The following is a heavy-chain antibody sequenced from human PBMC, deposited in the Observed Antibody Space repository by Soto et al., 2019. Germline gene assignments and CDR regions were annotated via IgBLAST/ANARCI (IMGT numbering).Heavy chain of an antibody. D-gene: IGHD3-22*01. CDR1: GITFSHSW. CDR3: TTDRGYLTFDH. J-gene: IGHJ4*02. Sequence: EVQVVESGGDLVQPGGSLRLSCVVSGITFSHSWLNWVRQAPGKGLEWEANIKEDGSAVYYVDSVQGRFTISRDNAKNSLYLQMNSLRAEDTAMYYCTTDRGYLTFDHWGRGTLVTVSS. CDR2: IKEDGSAV. V-gene: IGHV3-7*01.